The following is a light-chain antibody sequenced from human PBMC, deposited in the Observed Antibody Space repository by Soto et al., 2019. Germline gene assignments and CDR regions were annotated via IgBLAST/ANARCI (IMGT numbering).Light chain of an antibody. Sequence: EIVLTQSPATLSLSPGERATLSCRASQTISSSLVWYQQKSGQAPRLLIYDASNRATGIPARFSGSGSGTDFTLTISSLEPEDSAVYYCQQRSKWPVTFGQGTKLEIK. CDR2: DAS. J-gene: IGKJ2*01. CDR3: QQRSKWPVT. V-gene: IGKV3-11*01. CDR1: QTISSS.